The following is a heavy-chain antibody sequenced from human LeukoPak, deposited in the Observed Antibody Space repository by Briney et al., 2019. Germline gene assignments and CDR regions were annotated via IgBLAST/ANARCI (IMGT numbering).Heavy chain of an antibody. CDR3: ARDPYDFWSGYYGYYFDY. Sequence: AASVKVSCKASGYTFTSYYMHWVRQAPGQGLEWMGIINPSGGSTSYAQKFQGRVTMTRDTSISTAYMELSRLRSDDTAVYYCARDPYDFWSGYYGYYFDYWGQGTLVTVSS. V-gene: IGHV1-46*01. D-gene: IGHD3-3*01. CDR2: INPSGGST. CDR1: GYTFTSYY. J-gene: IGHJ4*02.